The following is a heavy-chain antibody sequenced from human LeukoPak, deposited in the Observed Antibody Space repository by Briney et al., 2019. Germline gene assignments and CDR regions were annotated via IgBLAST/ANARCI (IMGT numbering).Heavy chain of an antibody. Sequence: GRSLRLSCAASGFTFSSYAMHWVRQAPGKGLEWVAVISYDGSNKYYADSVKGRFTISRDNSKNTVYLQMNSLRAEDTAVYYCAKVQSDYYDSSVYYGLDYWGQGTLVTVSS. CDR1: GFTFSSYA. J-gene: IGHJ4*02. CDR3: AKVQSDYYDSSVYYGLDY. CDR2: ISYDGSNK. V-gene: IGHV3-30*04. D-gene: IGHD3-22*01.